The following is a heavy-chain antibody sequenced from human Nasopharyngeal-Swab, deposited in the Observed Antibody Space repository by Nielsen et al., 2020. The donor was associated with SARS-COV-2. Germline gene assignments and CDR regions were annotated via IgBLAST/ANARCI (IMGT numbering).Heavy chain of an antibody. CDR3: SSGRVVYGGYDPRTPRHYLNY. J-gene: IGHJ4*02. D-gene: IGHD5-12*01. CDR2: INHSGIT. Sequence: SETLSLTYAVSGGSFSDYSWSWIRQSPGKGLECIGEINHSGITNYNPSLKSRVTISVDTAKNHLSLKLISVTAADTAVYFCSSGRVVYGGYDPRTPRHYLNYWGQGTQVTVSS. CDR1: GGSFSDYS. V-gene: IGHV4-34*01.